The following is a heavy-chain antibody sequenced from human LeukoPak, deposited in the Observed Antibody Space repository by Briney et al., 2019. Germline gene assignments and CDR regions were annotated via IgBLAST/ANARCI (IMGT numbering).Heavy chain of an antibody. J-gene: IGHJ3*01. V-gene: IGHV4-59*08. D-gene: IGHD4-17*01. CDR1: GGSISSYY. CDR3: ARQRDYADYLDAFDV. Sequence: PSETLSLTCTVSGGSISSYYWSWIRQPPGKGLECIGYIYHSGTTNYNPSLKSRVTISADTSKNQFSPKLTSVTAADTAIYYCARQRDYADYLDAFDVWGQGTMVTVSS. CDR2: IYHSGTT.